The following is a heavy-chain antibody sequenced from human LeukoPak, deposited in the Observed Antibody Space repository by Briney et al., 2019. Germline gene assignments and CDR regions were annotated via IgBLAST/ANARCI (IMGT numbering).Heavy chain of an antibody. J-gene: IGHJ4*02. V-gene: IGHV3-7*03. Sequence: PGGSLRPSCVASGFTFRNYWMTWVRQAPGKGLEWVANINQEGNDKYYVDSVKGRFTISRDNTKNSLFLQMNSLRAEDTAVYYCVVTRTRGDHWGQGTLVTVSS. D-gene: IGHD2-21*01. CDR1: GFTFRNYW. CDR2: INQEGNDK. CDR3: VVTRTRGDH.